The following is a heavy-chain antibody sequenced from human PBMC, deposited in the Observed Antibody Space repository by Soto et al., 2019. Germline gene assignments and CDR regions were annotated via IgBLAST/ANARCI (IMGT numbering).Heavy chain of an antibody. CDR1: GYTFTGYY. CDR2: INPNSGGT. Sequence: GASVKVSCKASGYTFTGYYMHWVRQAPGQGLEWMGWINPNSGGTNYAQKFQGWVTMTRDTSISTAYMELSRLRSDDTAVYYCAREIAGRVEAAARFDPWGQGTLVTVSS. CDR3: AREIAGRVEAAARFDP. D-gene: IGHD6-13*01. J-gene: IGHJ5*02. V-gene: IGHV1-2*04.